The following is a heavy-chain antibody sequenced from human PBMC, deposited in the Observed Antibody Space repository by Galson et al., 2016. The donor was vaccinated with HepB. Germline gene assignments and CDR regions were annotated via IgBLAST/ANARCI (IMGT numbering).Heavy chain of an antibody. CDR1: GFSLPTPGVG. CDR2: IYWNDDE. J-gene: IGHJ3*01. V-gene: IGHV2-5*01. Sequence: PALVQPTQTLTLTCTFPGFSLPTPGVGVGWIRQPPGKALEWLAFIYWNDDERYSPSPKSRLSITKDTSKNHVVLTMTHMDPVDTATYYCTRAVPAAPVNGAFDVWGQWTVVTVSS. D-gene: IGHD2-2*01. CDR3: TRAVPAAPVNGAFDV.